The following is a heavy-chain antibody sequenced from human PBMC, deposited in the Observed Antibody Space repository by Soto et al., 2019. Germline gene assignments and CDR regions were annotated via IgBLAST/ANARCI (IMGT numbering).Heavy chain of an antibody. J-gene: IGHJ5*02. CDR1: GFTFSSYA. Sequence: EVQLLESGGGLVQPGGSLRLSCAASGFTFSSYAMSWVRQAPGKGLEWVSAISGSGGSTYYPDSVKGRFPISRDNSKNTLYLQMNSLRAEDTALYYCAKHLLGYCSSNSCSNWFDPWGQEPLVTVSS. CDR2: ISGSGGST. CDR3: AKHLLGYCSSNSCSNWFDP. D-gene: IGHD2-2*01. V-gene: IGHV3-23*01.